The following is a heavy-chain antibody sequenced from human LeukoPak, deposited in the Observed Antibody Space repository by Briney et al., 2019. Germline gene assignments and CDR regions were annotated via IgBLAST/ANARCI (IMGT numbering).Heavy chain of an antibody. CDR3: AREAERYSWFDP. J-gene: IGHJ5*02. CDR2: IYYSGST. D-gene: IGHD6-13*01. CDR1: DGSISSYY. V-gene: IGHV4-59*01. Sequence: SETLSLTCTVSDGSISSYYWSWIRQPPGQGLEWIGYIYYSGSTNYNPSLKSRVTISVGTSKNQFSLKLNSVTAADTAVYYCAREAERYSWFDPWGQGTLVTVSS.